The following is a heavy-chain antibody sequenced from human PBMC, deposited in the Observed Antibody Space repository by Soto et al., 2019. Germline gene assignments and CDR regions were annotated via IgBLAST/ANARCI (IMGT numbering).Heavy chain of an antibody. V-gene: IGHV3-21*01. J-gene: IGHJ5*02. CDR2: ISSSSSYI. Sequence: TGGSLRLSCAASGFTFSSYSMNWVRQAPGKGLEWVSSISSSSSYIYYADSVKGRFTISRDNAKNSLYLQMNSLRAEDTAVYYCASGIAAAALNWFDPWGQGTLVTVSS. CDR1: GFTFSSYS. CDR3: ASGIAAAALNWFDP. D-gene: IGHD6-13*01.